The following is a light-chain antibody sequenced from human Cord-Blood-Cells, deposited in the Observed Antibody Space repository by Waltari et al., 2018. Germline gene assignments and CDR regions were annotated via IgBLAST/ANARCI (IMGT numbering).Light chain of an antibody. CDR2: EVS. CDR1: SSDVGSYNL. V-gene: IGLV2-23*02. CDR3: CSYAGSSTPWV. J-gene: IGLJ3*02. Sequence: QSALTQPASVSGSPGQSITISCTRTSSDVGSYNLFSWYQQHPGKAPKLMIYEVSKRPSGVSNRFSGSKSGNTASLTISGLQAEDEADYYCCSYAGSSTPWVFGGGTKLTVL.